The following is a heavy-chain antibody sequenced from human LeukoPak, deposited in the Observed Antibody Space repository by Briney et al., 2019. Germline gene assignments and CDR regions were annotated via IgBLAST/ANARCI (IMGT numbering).Heavy chain of an antibody. J-gene: IGHJ5*02. CDR2: IYYTGHN. D-gene: IGHD2-15*01. V-gene: IGHV4-39*01. CDR3: ARQQCNGGSCYSRAIWFDP. Sequence: SETLFLTCTVSGGSVSSSTYYWGWIRQPPGKGLEWIASIYYTGHNYYNPSLKSRVTISVDTSKNHFSLNLNSVTAADTAVYYCARQQCNGGSCYSRAIWFDPWGQGTMVGVSS. CDR1: GGSVSSSTYY.